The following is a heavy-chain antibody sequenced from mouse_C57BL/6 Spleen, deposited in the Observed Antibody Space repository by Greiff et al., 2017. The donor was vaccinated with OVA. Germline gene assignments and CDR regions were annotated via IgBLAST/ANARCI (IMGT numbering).Heavy chain of an antibody. CDR3: ARRGVLRYFDY. Sequence: QVQLQQPGAELVMPGASVKLSCKASGYTFTSYWMHWVKQRPGQGLEWIGEIDPSDSFTNDNQKFKGKSTLTVDKSSSTAYMQLSSLTSEDAAVYYCARRGVLRYFDYWGQGTTLTVSS. CDR2: IDPSDSFT. D-gene: IGHD1-1*01. V-gene: IGHV1-69*01. CDR1: GYTFTSYW. J-gene: IGHJ2*01.